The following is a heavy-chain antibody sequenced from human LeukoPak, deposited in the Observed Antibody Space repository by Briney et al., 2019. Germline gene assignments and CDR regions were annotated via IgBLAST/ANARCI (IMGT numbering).Heavy chain of an antibody. CDR2: ISYDGSNK. D-gene: IGHD1-26*01. CDR1: GFTFSSYG. J-gene: IGHJ4*02. Sequence: GGSLGLSCAASGFTFSSYGMHWVRQAPGKGLEWVAVISYDGSNKYYADSVKGRFTISRDNSKNTLYLQMNSLRAEDTAVYYCAKLSGSYTGPFDYWGQGTLVTVSS. V-gene: IGHV3-30*18. CDR3: AKLSGSYTGPFDY.